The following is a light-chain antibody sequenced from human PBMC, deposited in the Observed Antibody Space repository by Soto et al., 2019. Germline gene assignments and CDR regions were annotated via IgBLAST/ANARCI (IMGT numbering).Light chain of an antibody. Sequence: DIQMTQSPSSVSASVGDRVTITCRASQVISSRLAWYQQKPGKAPNLLIYAASSLQSGVPSRFSGSGSETDFTLTIGSLQPEDFATYYCQKSNSFPLTFGGGTKVEIK. V-gene: IGKV1-12*01. CDR2: AAS. CDR1: QVISSR. CDR3: QKSNSFPLT. J-gene: IGKJ4*01.